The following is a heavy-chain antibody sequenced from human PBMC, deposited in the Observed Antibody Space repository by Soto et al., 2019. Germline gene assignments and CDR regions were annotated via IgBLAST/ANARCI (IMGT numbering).Heavy chain of an antibody. CDR2: INPNIGGT. D-gene: IGHD6-19*01. Sequence: ASVKVSCKTSGGTFSTYAIYWVRQAPGQGLEWMGWINPNIGGTNYAQKFQGWVTMTRDTSISTAYMELSRLRSDDTAVYYCARGPSSGWYLSWGQGTLVTVSS. CDR1: GGTFSTYA. V-gene: IGHV1-2*04. J-gene: IGHJ4*02. CDR3: ARGPSSGWYLS.